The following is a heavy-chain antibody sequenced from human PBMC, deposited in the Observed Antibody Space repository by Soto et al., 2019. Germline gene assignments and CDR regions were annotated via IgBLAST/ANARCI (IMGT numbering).Heavy chain of an antibody. V-gene: IGHV3-21*06. CDR1: GFTFTRYS. CDR2: ISSTTNYI. J-gene: IGHJ4*02. CDR3: ARESEDLTSNFDY. Sequence: LRLSFAASGFTFTRYSMNCVRQAPGKGLEWVSSISSTTNYIYYGDSMKGRFTISRDNAKNSLYLEMNILRAEDTAVYYCARESEDLTSNFDYWGQGTLVTVSS.